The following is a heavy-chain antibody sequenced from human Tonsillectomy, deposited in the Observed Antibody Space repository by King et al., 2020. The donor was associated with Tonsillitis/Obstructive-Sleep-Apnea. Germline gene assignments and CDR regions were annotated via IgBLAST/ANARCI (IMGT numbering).Heavy chain of an antibody. Sequence: QLVQSGGGLIQPGGSLRLSCAASGFTVSGNCMSWVRQAPGKGLEWVSLIYSGGSTYYADSVKGRFTISRDNSKNTLYLQMNSLRAEDTAVYYCARGSGSYSGYEYYFDYWGQGTLVTLSS. D-gene: IGHD5-12*01. CDR3: ARGSGSYSGYEYYFDY. V-gene: IGHV3-53*01. CDR2: IYSGGST. J-gene: IGHJ4*02. CDR1: GFTVSGNC.